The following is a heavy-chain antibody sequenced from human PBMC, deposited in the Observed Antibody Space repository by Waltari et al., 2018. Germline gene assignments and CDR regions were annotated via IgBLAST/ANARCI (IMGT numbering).Heavy chain of an antibody. V-gene: IGHV7-4-1*02. CDR3: ARGIQLWGRGSWYFDN. J-gene: IGHJ4*02. D-gene: IGHD3-16*01. CDR1: GYIFTNYA. CDR2: INTQTGNP. Sequence: QVQLVQSGSELKKPGASVKVSCKASGYIFTNYAMNWVRQAPGKGLEWMGWINTQTGNPTYAQGFIGRFVFSLDSSVSTARLQISSLKAEDTAVYYCARGIQLWGRGSWYFDNWGQGTLVTVSS.